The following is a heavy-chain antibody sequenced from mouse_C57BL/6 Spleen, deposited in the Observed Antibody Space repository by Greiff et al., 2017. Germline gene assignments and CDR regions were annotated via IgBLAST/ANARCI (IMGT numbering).Heavy chain of an antibody. CDR1: GFTFSDYG. J-gene: IGHJ2*01. CDR2: ISRGSSTI. Sequence: EVKLVESGGGLVKPGGSLKLSCAASGFTFSDYGMHWVRQAPEKGLEWVAYISRGSSTIYYADTVTGRFTISRDNAKNTLFLQMTSLRSEDTAMYYCARTPFGYGSRGYYFDYWGQGTTLTVSS. V-gene: IGHV5-17*01. CDR3: ARTPFGYGSRGYYFDY. D-gene: IGHD1-1*01.